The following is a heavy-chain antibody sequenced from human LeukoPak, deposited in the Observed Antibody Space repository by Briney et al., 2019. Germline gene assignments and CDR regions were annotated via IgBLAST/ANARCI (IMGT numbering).Heavy chain of an antibody. J-gene: IGHJ4*02. D-gene: IGHD5-24*01. V-gene: IGHV3-33*01. CDR1: GFSFGSYS. Sequence: GGSPRLSCEASGFSFGSYSMHWARQVPGKGLEWVAVIWYDGSNEDYADSVKGRFTISRDNSKNTLYLQMNSLRDEDTAVYHCAREMALWGQGALVTVSS. CDR3: AREMAL. CDR2: IWYDGSNE.